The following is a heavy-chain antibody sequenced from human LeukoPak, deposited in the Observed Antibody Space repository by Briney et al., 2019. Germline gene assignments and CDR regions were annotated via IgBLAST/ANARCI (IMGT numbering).Heavy chain of an antibody. D-gene: IGHD6-19*01. CDR1: DGSISSSSYY. J-gene: IGHJ4*02. Sequence: PSETLSLTCTVSDGSISSSSYYWGWIRQPPGKGLEWIGNIYYSASTYYNPSLKSRVTISVDTSKNQFSLKLSSVTAADTAVYYCARDQGRWLVRTFDYWGQGTLVTVSS. CDR3: ARDQGRWLVRTFDY. V-gene: IGHV4-39*07. CDR2: IYYSAST.